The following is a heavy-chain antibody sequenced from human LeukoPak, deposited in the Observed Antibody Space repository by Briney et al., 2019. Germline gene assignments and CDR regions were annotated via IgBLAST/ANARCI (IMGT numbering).Heavy chain of an antibody. CDR2: INDRGHT. D-gene: IGHD4-23*01. CDR1: GGSFSGYH. V-gene: IGHV4-34*01. CDR3: ARDPTTVVTLPYYFDF. Sequence: SETLSLTCAVHGGSFSGYHWNWIRQSPEKGLEWVGEINDRGHTNYNPSLKSRVTISVDMSKKQFSLRLSSVTAADTAVYYCARDPTTVVTLPYYFDFWGQGTLVAVSS. J-gene: IGHJ4*02.